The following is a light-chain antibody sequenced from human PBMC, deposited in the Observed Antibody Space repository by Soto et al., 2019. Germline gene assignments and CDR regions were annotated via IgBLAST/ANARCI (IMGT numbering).Light chain of an antibody. CDR1: QYIGTY. J-gene: IGKJ4*01. CDR3: QQYDSIILS. V-gene: IGKV1-33*01. Sequence: IRLTQSPTSLTASVGDRVTITCQASQYIGTYLNWYQQKPGEAPRLLISGASNLEPGVPSRFSGSGSGADFTFFISSLQPEDVATYSCQQYDSIILSFGGGTNVEI. CDR2: GAS.